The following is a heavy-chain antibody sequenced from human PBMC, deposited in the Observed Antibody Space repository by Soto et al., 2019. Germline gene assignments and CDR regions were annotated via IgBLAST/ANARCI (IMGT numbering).Heavy chain of an antibody. CDR2: ISAYDGNT. Sequence: EASVKVSCKAPGYTFTSYGINWVRQAPGQGLEWLGWISAYDGNTNYAQILQGRVSMTTDTSTNTAYMELRSLRSDDTAMYYCARGGYYDSSGSRNYYYYGMNVWGQGTTVTVSS. V-gene: IGHV1-18*01. CDR1: GYTFTSYG. D-gene: IGHD3-22*01. CDR3: ARGGYYDSSGSRNYYYYGMNV. J-gene: IGHJ6*02.